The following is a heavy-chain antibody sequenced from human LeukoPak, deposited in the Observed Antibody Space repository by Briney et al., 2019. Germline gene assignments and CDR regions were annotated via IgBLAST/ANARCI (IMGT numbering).Heavy chain of an antibody. CDR3: ARVLNSGSFAYYFDY. J-gene: IGHJ4*02. CDR1: GYTFTSYY. V-gene: IGHV1-46*01. D-gene: IGHD1-26*01. CDR2: INPSGGST. Sequence: ASVKVSCKASGYTFTSYYMHWVRQAPGQGLEWMGIINPSGGSTSYAQKFQGRVTMTRDMSTSTVYMELSSLRSEDTAVYYCARVLNSGSFAYYFDYWGQGTLVTVSS.